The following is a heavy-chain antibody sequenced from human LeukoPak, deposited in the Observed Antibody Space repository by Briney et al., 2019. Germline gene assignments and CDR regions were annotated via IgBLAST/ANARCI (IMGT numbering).Heavy chain of an antibody. D-gene: IGHD3-22*01. Sequence: SETLSLTCTVSGGSISSYYWSWIRQPPGKGLEWIGYIYYSGSTNYNPSLKSRVTISVDTSKNQFSLKLSSVTAADTAVYYCARGYFYGSRGYYPTFFDYWGQGTLVNVSS. J-gene: IGHJ4*02. CDR2: IYYSGST. V-gene: IGHV4-59*01. CDR3: ARGYFYGSRGYYPTFFDY. CDR1: GGSISSYY.